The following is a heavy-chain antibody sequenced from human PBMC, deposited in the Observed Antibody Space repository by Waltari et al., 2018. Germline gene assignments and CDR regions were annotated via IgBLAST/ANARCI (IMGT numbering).Heavy chain of an antibody. D-gene: IGHD7-27*01. J-gene: IGHJ4*01. CDR3: TTLDAPWGG. V-gene: IGHV3-15*01. Sequence: EVQMVESGGGSVKPGDSLRLSCVASGFGFTAAWLTWVRQAPGKGVEWVGRIKSQNEGGTTDFAVSVRGRFSISRDDSQNMVFLQMNSLRVEDTALYYCTTLDAPWGGWGHGTLVTVSS. CDR1: GFGFTAAW. CDR2: IKSQNEGGTT.